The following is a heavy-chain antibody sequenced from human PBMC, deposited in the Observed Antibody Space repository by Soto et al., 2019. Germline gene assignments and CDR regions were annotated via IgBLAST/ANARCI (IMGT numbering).Heavy chain of an antibody. CDR2: IYYSGSP. Sequence: QVQLQESGPGLVKPSETLSLTCTVCGGFISGYYWSWIRQSPGKGLEWIGHIYYSGSPNYNPSLRSRVTIPLDTSKNPFSLRVSSVTPADTAVYYCARGDNSGNYYDYWGQGTLVTVSS. CDR3: ARGDNSGNYYDY. V-gene: IGHV4-59*01. J-gene: IGHJ4*02. D-gene: IGHD3-10*01. CDR1: GGFISGYY.